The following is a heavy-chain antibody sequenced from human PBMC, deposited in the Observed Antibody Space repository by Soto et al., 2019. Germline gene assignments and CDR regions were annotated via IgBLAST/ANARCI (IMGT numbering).Heavy chain of an antibody. V-gene: IGHV3-30-3*01. J-gene: IGHJ4*02. Sequence: PGGSLSLSCAASRFTFSSYAMNLVRPAPGKGLEWVAVISYDESNKDYADSVKGRFTISRDNAKNSLYLQMNSLRDEDTAVYYCARDIQNFGVVTDYWGQGTLVTVSS. D-gene: IGHD3-3*01. CDR1: RFTFSSYA. CDR3: ARDIQNFGVVTDY. CDR2: ISYDESNK.